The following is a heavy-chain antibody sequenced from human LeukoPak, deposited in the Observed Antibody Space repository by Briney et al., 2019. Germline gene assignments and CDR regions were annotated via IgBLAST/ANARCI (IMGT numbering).Heavy chain of an antibody. CDR1: GFTFDDYG. D-gene: IGHD3-10*01. V-gene: IGHV3-20*04. CDR3: ARVFGSRSHTIFDY. Sequence: GGSLRLSCAASGFTFDDYGMSWVRQAPGKGLEGVSGINRNGGSKGYADSVKGRFTISRDSAKNSLYLQMNSLGAEDTALYYCARVFGSRSHTIFDYWGQGTLVTVSS. CDR2: INRNGGSK. J-gene: IGHJ4*02.